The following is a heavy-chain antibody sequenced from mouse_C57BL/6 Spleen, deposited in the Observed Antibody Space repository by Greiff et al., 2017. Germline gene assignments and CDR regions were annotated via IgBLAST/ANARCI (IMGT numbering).Heavy chain of an antibody. Sequence: VQLQQSGAELVRPGASVTLSCKASGYTFTDYEMHWVKQTPVHGLEWIGAIDPETGGTAYTQKFKGKAIRTADKSSSTAYSELRSLTSEDSAVYYCTRYGNYDYWGQGTTLTVSS. CDR1: GYTFTDYE. D-gene: IGHD2-1*01. J-gene: IGHJ2*01. CDR2: IDPETGGT. V-gene: IGHV1-15*01. CDR3: TRYGNYDY.